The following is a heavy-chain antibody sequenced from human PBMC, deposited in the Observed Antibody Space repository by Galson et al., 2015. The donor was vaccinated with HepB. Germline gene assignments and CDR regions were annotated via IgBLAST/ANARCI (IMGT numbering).Heavy chain of an antibody. D-gene: IGHD6-13*01. Sequence: SLRLSCAASGFTFSSYGMHWVRQAPGKGLEWVAVISYDGSNKYYADPVKGRFTISRDNSKNTLYLQMNSLRAEDTAVYYCARVYLRYSSSWFPKPYYYYGMDVWGQGTTVTVSS. CDR1: GFTFSSYG. J-gene: IGHJ6*02. CDR2: ISYDGSNK. V-gene: IGHV3-30*19. CDR3: ARVYLRYSSSWFPKPYYYYGMDV.